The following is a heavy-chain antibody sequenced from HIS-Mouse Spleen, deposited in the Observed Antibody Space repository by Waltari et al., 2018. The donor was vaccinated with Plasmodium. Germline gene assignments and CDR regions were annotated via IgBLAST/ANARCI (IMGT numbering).Heavy chain of an antibody. D-gene: IGHD6-13*01. J-gene: IGHJ4*02. V-gene: IGHV4-31*03. CDR1: GGSISSGGYS. Sequence: QVQLQESGPGLVKPSQTLSLTCTVPGGSISSGGYSWSWIRQHPGKGLEWIGYIYYSGSTYYNPSLKSRVTISVDTSKNQFSLKLSSVTAADTAVYYCARSIAATVTFYFDYWGQGTLVTVSS. CDR2: IYYSGST. CDR3: ARSIAATVTFYFDY.